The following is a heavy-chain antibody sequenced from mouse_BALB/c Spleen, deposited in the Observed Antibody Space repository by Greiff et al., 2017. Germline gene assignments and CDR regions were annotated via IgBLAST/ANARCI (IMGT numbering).Heavy chain of an antibody. V-gene: IGHV1-9*01. Sequence: QVQLQQSGAELMKPGASVKISCKATGYTFSSYWIEWVKQRPGHGLEWIGEILPGSGSTNYNEKFKGKATFTADTSSNTAYMQLSSLTSEDSAVYYCASQVRSTMVTTRAMDYWGQGTSVTVSS. CDR1: GYTFSSYW. J-gene: IGHJ4*01. CDR3: ASQVRSTMVTTRAMDY. CDR2: ILPGSGST. D-gene: IGHD2-2*01.